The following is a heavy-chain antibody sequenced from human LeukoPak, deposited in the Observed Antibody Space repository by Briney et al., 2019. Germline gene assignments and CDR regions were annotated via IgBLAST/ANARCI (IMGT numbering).Heavy chain of an antibody. V-gene: IGHV3-13*01. Sequence: GGSLRLSCAAAGFTFSSYDMYWVRQATGKGLEWVSAIGTTGDTYYPGSVRGRFTISRENAKNSLYLQMNSLRADDTAVYYCVRDTGGGYFDYWGQGTLVTVSS. CDR2: IGTTGDT. CDR1: GFTFSSYD. J-gene: IGHJ4*02. CDR3: VRDTGGGYFDY. D-gene: IGHD3-10*01.